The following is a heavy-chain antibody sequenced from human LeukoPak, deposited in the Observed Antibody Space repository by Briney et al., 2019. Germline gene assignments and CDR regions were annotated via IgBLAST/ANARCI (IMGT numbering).Heavy chain of an antibody. Sequence: GGSLRLSCAGSGFTFGGYGMHWFRQTPGKGLEGVAVIAYDGSRAFYADSVKGRFTISRDNSKNTMSVQMDDLRAEDTAVYYCTRYNNDHFDYWGQGTLVTVSS. J-gene: IGHJ4*02. D-gene: IGHD1-14*01. V-gene: IGHV3-33*01. CDR2: IAYDGSRA. CDR1: GFTFGGYG. CDR3: TRYNNDHFDY.